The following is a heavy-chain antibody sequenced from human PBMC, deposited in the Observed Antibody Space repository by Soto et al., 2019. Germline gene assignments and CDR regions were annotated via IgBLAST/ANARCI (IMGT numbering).Heavy chain of an antibody. CDR3: ARRYAEEGVMSYYYYGMDV. D-gene: IGHD3-16*01. CDR2: IYPGDSDT. J-gene: IGHJ6*02. CDR1: GYSFTSYW. Sequence: GESLKISCKGSGYSFTSYWIGWVRQMPGKGLEWMGIIYPGDSDTRYSPSFQGQVTISADKSISTAYLQWSSLKASDTAMYYCARRYAEEGVMSYYYYGMDVWGQGTTVTVSS. V-gene: IGHV5-51*01.